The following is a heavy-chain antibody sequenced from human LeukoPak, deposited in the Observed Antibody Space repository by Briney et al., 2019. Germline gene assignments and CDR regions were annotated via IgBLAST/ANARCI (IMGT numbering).Heavy chain of an antibody. D-gene: IGHD3-16*02. J-gene: IGHJ4*02. V-gene: IGHV1-69*01. CDR1: GGTFSSYA. CDR2: IIPIFGTA. CDR3: ARNLLHLGELSWYYFDY. Sequence: SVRVSCKASGGTFSSYAISWVRQAPGQGLEWMGGIIPIFGTANYAQKFQGRVTITADESTSTAYMELSSLRSEDTAVYYCARNLLHLGELSWYYFDYWGQGTLVTVSS.